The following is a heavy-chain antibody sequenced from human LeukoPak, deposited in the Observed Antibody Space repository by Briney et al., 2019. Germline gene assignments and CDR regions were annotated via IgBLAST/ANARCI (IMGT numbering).Heavy chain of an antibody. Sequence: SETLSLTCTVSGGSISSYYWSWIRQPAGKGLEWIGRIYTSGSTNYNPSLKSRVTMSVDTSKNQFSLKLSSVIAADTAVYYCARVEYYYGSGSPRHYYYYMDVWGKGTTVTVSS. D-gene: IGHD3-10*01. CDR2: IYTSGST. CDR3: ARVEYYYGSGSPRHYYYYMDV. J-gene: IGHJ6*03. CDR1: GGSISSYY. V-gene: IGHV4-4*07.